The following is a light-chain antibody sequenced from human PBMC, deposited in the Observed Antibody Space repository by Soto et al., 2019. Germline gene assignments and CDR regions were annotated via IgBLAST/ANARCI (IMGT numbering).Light chain of an antibody. CDR1: QTIGRNY. CDR2: GTS. CDR3: QQYANSPLLT. V-gene: IGKV3-20*01. Sequence: EIVLTQSPGTLSLSPGETATLSCTASQTIGRNYLAWYQQKPGQAPRLLIFGTSTRATGIPVRFSGSGSGTEFTLSISRLEPEDFAVYYSQQYANSPLLTFGGGTKVEIK. J-gene: IGKJ4*01.